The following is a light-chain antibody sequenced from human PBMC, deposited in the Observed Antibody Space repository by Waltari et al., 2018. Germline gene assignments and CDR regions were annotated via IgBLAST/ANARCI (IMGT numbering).Light chain of an antibody. V-gene: IGKV3-15*01. CDR2: GAS. CDR1: QSVRNN. J-gene: IGKJ1*01. Sequence: EIVMTQSPATLSVSPGERATLSCRASQSVRNNLVWYQQKPGQAPSLLIYGASTRVTGIPAMFSGSGSGTEFTLTISSLQSEDFAVYYCQQYNNWPPWTFGQGTKVEIK. CDR3: QQYNNWPPWT.